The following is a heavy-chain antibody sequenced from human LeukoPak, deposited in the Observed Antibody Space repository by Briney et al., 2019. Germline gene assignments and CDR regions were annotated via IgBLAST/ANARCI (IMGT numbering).Heavy chain of an antibody. Sequence: GGSLRLSCAASGFTFSDYYMSWIRQAPGKGLEWVSYISSSGSTIYYADSVKGRFTISRDNAKNSLYLQMNSLRAEDTAVYYCARDRQQRETYGGNSDFDYWGQGTLVTVSS. CDR1: GFTFSDYY. D-gene: IGHD4-23*01. CDR2: ISSSGSTI. V-gene: IGHV3-11*01. J-gene: IGHJ4*02. CDR3: ARDRQQRETYGGNSDFDY.